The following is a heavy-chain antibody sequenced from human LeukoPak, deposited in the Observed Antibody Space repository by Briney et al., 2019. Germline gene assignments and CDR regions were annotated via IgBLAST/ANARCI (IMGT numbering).Heavy chain of an antibody. CDR1: GYTFTGYY. Sequence: GASVKVSCKASGYTFTGYYMHWVRQAPAQGLEWVGWTNPNSGGTNSAQEFSGRGTLTRYTAISTAYMELRRLRSDDTAVYYCARGQALTLGYYDSSGSSDYWGQGTLVTVSS. CDR3: ARGQALTLGYYDSSGSSDY. D-gene: IGHD3-22*01. V-gene: IGHV1-2*02. CDR2: TNPNSGGT. J-gene: IGHJ4*02.